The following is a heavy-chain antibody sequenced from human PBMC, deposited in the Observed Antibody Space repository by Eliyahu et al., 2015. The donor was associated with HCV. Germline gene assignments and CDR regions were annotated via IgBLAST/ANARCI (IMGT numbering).Heavy chain of an antibody. CDR3: ARHGQLVLLVDY. CDR2: IYYSGST. D-gene: IGHD6-13*01. J-gene: IGHJ4*02. Sequence: QLQLQESGPGLVKPSETLSLTCTVSGGSISSSSYYWGWIRQPPGKGLEWIGSIYYSGSTYYNPSLKSRVTISVDTSKNQFSLKLSSVTAADTAVYYCARHGQLVLLVDYWGQGTLVTVSS. V-gene: IGHV4-39*01. CDR1: GGSISSSSYY.